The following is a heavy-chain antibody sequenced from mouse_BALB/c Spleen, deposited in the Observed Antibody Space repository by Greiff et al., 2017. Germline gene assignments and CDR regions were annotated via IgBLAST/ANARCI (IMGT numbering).Heavy chain of an antibody. D-gene: IGHD1-1*01. Sequence: EVQLQQSGPELVKPGASVKMSCKASGYTFTSYVMHWVKQKPGQGLEWIGYINPYNDGTKYNEKFKGKATLTSDKSSSTAYMELSSLTSEDSAVYYCARYYGRYYYAMDYWGQGTSVTVSS. CDR2: INPYNDGT. J-gene: IGHJ4*01. V-gene: IGHV1-14*01. CDR3: ARYYGRYYYAMDY. CDR1: GYTFTSYV.